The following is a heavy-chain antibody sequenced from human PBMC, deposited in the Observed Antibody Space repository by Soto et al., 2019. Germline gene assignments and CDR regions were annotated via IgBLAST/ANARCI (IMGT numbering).Heavy chain of an antibody. CDR2: IRTKADSYAT. CDR3: ARDRGYYYDSSGLGDAFDI. D-gene: IGHD3-22*01. CDR1: GFTFSGSA. V-gene: IGHV3-73*01. Sequence: PGGPLRLSCAASGFTFSGSAMHWVRQASGKGLEWVGRIRTKADSYATAYAASVKGRFTLSRDDSKNTAYLQMNSLKTEDTAVYYCARDRGYYYDSSGLGDAFDIWGQGTMVTVS. J-gene: IGHJ3*02.